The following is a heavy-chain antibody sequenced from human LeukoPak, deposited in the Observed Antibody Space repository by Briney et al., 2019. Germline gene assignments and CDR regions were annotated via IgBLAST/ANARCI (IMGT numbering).Heavy chain of an antibody. CDR1: GFTFSSYS. V-gene: IGHV3-48*01. CDR3: AKSWADCGGDCCLDY. D-gene: IGHD2-21*01. CDR2: ISSSSSTI. J-gene: IGHJ4*02. Sequence: GGSLRLSCAASGFTFSSYSMNWVRQAPGKGLEWVSYISSSSSTIYYADSVKGRFTISRDNAKNSLFLQMNSLRAEDTAVYYCAKSWADCGGDCCLDYWGQGTLVTVSS.